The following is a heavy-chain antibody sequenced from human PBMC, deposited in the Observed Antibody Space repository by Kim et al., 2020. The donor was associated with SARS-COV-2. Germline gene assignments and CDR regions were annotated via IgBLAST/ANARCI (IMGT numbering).Heavy chain of an antibody. CDR3: ARDFVWFGELKAWFDP. D-gene: IGHD3-10*01. J-gene: IGHJ5*02. Sequence: KLQGRVTMTTDTSTSTAYMELRSLRSDDTAVYYCARDFVWFGELKAWFDPWGQGTLVTVSS. V-gene: IGHV1-18*01.